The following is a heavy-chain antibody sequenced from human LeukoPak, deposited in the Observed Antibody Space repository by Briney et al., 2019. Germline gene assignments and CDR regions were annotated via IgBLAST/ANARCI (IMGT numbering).Heavy chain of an antibody. CDR3: ARPEKGTVSGLWYFDL. CDR2: IYPGDSGT. D-gene: IGHD4-17*01. J-gene: IGHJ2*01. V-gene: IGHV5-51*01. Sequence: GESLKISCPGPGYSFTNYWIGWVRPMPGKGLEWMGIIYPGDSGTRYSPSFQGHVTISADTSISTAFLQWSSLKASDSAMYYWARPEKGTVSGLWYFDLWGRGTLVTVSS. CDR1: GYSFTNYW.